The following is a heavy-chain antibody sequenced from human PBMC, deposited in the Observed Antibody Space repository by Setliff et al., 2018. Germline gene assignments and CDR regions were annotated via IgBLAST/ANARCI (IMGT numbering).Heavy chain of an antibody. CDR3: AKEQEITLVPGIIPDAFDL. V-gene: IGHV3-30*02. CDR2: IRSDGNKK. CDR1: GLTLNTYG. D-gene: IGHD3-10*01. J-gene: IGHJ3*01. Sequence: GGSLRLSCAASGLTLNTYGISWVRQAPGKGLEWVTFIRSDGNKKYFGDSVKGRFSISRDNSKNTVYLQMNSLKIEDTAVYFCAKEQEITLVPGIIPDAFDLWGQGTMVTVSS.